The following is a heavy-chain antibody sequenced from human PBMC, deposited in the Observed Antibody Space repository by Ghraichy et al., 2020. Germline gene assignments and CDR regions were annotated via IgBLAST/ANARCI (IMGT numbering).Heavy chain of an antibody. J-gene: IGHJ3*01. V-gene: IGHV3-7*03. Sequence: GGSLRLSCAASGFTFSGYWMSWVRQAPRKGLEWVANIDQDGSEKYYVDSVRGRFTISRDNVKNSLYLQMNSLRADDTALYYCARADAYSGDYWGQGTMVTVSS. CDR2: IDQDGSEK. CDR1: GFTFSGYW. CDR3: ARADAYSGDY. D-gene: IGHD2-21*02.